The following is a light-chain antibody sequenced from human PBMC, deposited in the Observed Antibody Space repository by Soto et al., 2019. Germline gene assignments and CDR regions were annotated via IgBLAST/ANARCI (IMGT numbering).Light chain of an antibody. CDR3: QQTYSTFIT. J-gene: IGKJ5*01. V-gene: IGKV1-39*01. CDR1: QTISTY. Sequence: DIHITHSPSSLSSSLVDRVTITCRASQTISTYLNWYQQKPGKAPKLLIYAASALQTGVPSRFSGSGSGTHFTLTISSLQPEDFATYYCQQTYSTFITFGQGTRLEI. CDR2: AAS.